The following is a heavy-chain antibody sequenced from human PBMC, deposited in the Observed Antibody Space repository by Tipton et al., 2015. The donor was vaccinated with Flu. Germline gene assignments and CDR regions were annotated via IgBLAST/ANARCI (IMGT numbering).Heavy chain of an antibody. Sequence: TLSLTCTVSGDSMRSDYFWAWIRQAPGKGLEWIGNIHYSGSPHYNPSLKSRVTITVDTSKNQFSLRLSSMTAADTAVYFCARDPSLGMPEYFDSWGQGTLVTVSS. D-gene: IGHD2-2*01. CDR3: ARDPSLGMPEYFDS. J-gene: IGHJ4*02. V-gene: IGHV4-38-2*02. CDR1: GDSMRSDYF. CDR2: IHYSGSP.